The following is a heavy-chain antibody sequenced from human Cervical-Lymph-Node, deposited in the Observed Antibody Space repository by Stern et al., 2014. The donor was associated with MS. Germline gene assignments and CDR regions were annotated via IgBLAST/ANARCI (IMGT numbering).Heavy chain of an antibody. CDR1: GFTFSNFA. V-gene: IGHV3-30-3*01. Sequence: VQLVESGGGVVQPGRSLRLSCAASGFTFSNFAMNWLRQSPAKGLQGLAAISSDGSATNYADSVKGRFTISRDNSKNTLYLEMNSLTTEGTAVFYCARDLGYWGQGTLVTVS. CDR2: ISSDGSAT. J-gene: IGHJ4*02. CDR3: ARDLGY.